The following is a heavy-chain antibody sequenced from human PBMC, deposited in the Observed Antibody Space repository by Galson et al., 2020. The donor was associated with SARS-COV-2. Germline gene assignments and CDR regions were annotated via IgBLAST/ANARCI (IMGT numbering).Heavy chain of an antibody. Sequence: ASVKVSCKASGYTFTSYYMHWVRQAPGQGLEWMGIINPSGGSTSYAQKFQGRVTMTRDTSTSTVYMELSSLRSEDTAVYYCARDVLTSGGYSYGFGYWGQGTLVTVSS. V-gene: IGHV1-46*03. D-gene: IGHD5-18*01. J-gene: IGHJ4*02. CDR3: ARDVLTSGGYSYGFGY. CDR2: INPSGGST. CDR1: GYTFTSYY.